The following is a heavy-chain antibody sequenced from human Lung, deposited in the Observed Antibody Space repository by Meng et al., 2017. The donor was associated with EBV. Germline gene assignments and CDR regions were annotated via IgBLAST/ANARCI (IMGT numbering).Heavy chain of an antibody. Sequence: EVHLVESXGGLVKPXXSPXXSCIVHGFTLSDAWMSWVRQAPGKGLEWVGRIKSKGDGGTIDYGAPVKGRFIISRDDSKNTLFLQMNNLKSEDTGVYFCATETTPTDYWGQGTLITVSS. CDR1: GFTLSDAW. J-gene: IGHJ4*02. V-gene: IGHV3-15*01. D-gene: IGHD1-7*01. CDR2: IKSKGDGGTI. CDR3: ATETTPTDY.